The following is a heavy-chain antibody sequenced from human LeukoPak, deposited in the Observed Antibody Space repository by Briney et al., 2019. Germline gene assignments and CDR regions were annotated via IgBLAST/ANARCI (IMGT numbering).Heavy chain of an antibody. CDR3: AKDRTVTTTYFDY. CDR1: GFTFSSYA. D-gene: IGHD4-17*01. CDR2: ISGSGGST. V-gene: IGHV3-23*01. J-gene: IGHJ4*02. Sequence: GGSLRLSCAASGFTFSSYAMSWVRQAPGKGLEWVSAISGSGGSTYYADSVKGRLTISRDNSKNTLYLQMNSLRAEDTAVYYCAKDRTVTTTYFDYWGQGTLVTVSS.